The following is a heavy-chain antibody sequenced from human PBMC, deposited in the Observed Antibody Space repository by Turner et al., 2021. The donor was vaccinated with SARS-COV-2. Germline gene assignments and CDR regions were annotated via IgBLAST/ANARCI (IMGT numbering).Heavy chain of an antibody. D-gene: IGHD2-8*01. J-gene: IGHJ5*02. CDR2: FDPEDGET. V-gene: IGHV1-24*01. Sequence: QVQLVQCGAEVKKPGASVKVSCKVSGYTLIELSIHWVRQAPGKGLEWMGGFDPEDGETIYAQKFQGRVTMTDDTSTDTAYMELSSLRSEDTAVYYWATAPPYCTNGVCPNWFDPWGQGTLVTVSS. CDR3: ATAPPYCTNGVCPNWFDP. CDR1: GYTLIELS.